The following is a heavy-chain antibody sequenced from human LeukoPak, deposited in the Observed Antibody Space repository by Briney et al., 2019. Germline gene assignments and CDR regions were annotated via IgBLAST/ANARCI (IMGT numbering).Heavy chain of an antibody. V-gene: IGHV3-23*01. J-gene: IGHJ6*03. CDR1: GFTFSSYG. CDR3: ARDGYSSSWTYYYYYYMDV. Sequence: GGSLRLSCAASGFTFSSYGMSWVRQAPGKGLEWVSAISGSGGSTYYADSVKGRFTISRDNAKNSLYLQMNSLRAEDTAVYYCARDGYSSSWTYYYYYYMDVWGKGTTVTVSS. CDR2: ISGSGGST. D-gene: IGHD6-13*01.